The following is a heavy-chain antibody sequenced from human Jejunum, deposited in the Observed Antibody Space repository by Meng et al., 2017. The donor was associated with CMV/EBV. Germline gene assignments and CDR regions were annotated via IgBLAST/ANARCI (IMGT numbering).Heavy chain of an antibody. D-gene: IGHD6-19*01. CDR2: IDSNSGET. J-gene: IGHJ4*02. V-gene: IGHV1-2*02. CDR3: AREQTVSGSRGLDY. CDR1: GYTFIDYY. Sequence: KASGYTFIDYYIHWVRRAPGQGLEWMGWIDSNSGETNSAQKFSGRVTLTRDTSITTAYMEVISLRSDDTAVYYCAREQTVSGSRGLDYWGQGTLVTVSS.